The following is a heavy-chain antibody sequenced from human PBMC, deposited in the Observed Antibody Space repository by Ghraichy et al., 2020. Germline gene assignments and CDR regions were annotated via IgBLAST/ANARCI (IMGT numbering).Heavy chain of an antibody. Sequence: GESLNISCAASGFAFNTYGMHWVRQAPGKGLEWVAVISYDGRHIYYTDSVKGRFTISRDNSENTLFLQMNSLRPEDTAVYFCAKEGSLLLFLEWLESWGQGTLVTVSS. V-gene: IGHV3-30*18. J-gene: IGHJ4*02. CDR1: GFAFNTYG. D-gene: IGHD3-3*01. CDR2: ISYDGRHI. CDR3: AKEGSLLLFLEWLES.